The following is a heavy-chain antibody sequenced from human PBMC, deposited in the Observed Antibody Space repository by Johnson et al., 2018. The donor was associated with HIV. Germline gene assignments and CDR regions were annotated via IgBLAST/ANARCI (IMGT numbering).Heavy chain of an antibody. Sequence: HVQLVESGGGVVQPGRSLRLSCAGSGFTFSSYAFHWVRQAPAKGLEWVAAISYDGSDKYHADSVKGRFTISRDSSKNTLYLEMNSLRAEDTAVYYCAKDWGIAAAGTDAFDIWGQGTMVTVSS. D-gene: IGHD6-13*01. J-gene: IGHJ3*02. V-gene: IGHV3-30*04. CDR2: ISYDGSDK. CDR1: GFTFSSYA. CDR3: AKDWGIAAAGTDAFDI.